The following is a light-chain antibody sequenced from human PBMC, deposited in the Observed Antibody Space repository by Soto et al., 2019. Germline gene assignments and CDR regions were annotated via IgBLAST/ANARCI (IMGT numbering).Light chain of an antibody. J-gene: IGKJ5*01. Sequence: DIQMTQSPSSVSASVGDRVTITCRASQGISTWLAWYQQKPGKAPKMLIYGASSLHSGVPSPFRGSGAGPDCTRTISNLQHEDVATDYCQQANSFPISFGQGTRLEIK. V-gene: IGKV1D-12*01. CDR3: QQANSFPIS. CDR1: QGISTW. CDR2: GAS.